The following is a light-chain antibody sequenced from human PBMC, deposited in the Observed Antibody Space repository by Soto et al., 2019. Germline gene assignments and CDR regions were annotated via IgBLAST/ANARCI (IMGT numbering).Light chain of an antibody. CDR1: SSDVGSYNL. Sequence: SALTQPASVSGSPGQSITISCTGTSSDVGSYNLVSWYQQHPGKAPKLMIYEVSKRPSGVSNRFSGSKSGNTASLTISGLQAEDEADYYGCSYAGSSTFHVFGTGTKVTDL. J-gene: IGLJ1*01. CDR2: EVS. CDR3: CSYAGSSTFHV. V-gene: IGLV2-23*02.